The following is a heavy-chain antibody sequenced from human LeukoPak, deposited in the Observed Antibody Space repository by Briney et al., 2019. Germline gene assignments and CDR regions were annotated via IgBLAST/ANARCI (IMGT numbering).Heavy chain of an antibody. J-gene: IGHJ3*02. CDR2: ISSSGSTI. CDR3: ARDKAISGAFDI. Sequence: LSLTCAVYGGSFSSYEMNWVRQAPGKGLEWVSYISSSGSTIYYADSVKGRFTISRDNAKNSLYLQMNSLRAEDTAVHYCARDKAISGAFDIWGQGTMVTVSS. V-gene: IGHV3-48*03. D-gene: IGHD3-10*01. CDR1: GGSFSSYE.